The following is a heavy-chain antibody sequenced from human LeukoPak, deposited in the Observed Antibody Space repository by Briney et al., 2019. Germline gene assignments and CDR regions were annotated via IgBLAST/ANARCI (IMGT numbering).Heavy chain of an antibody. CDR3: AKDRGYCTNGVCYRGYFDY. J-gene: IGHJ4*02. D-gene: IGHD2-8*01. Sequence: GGSLRLSCVASGFTFSSYAMSWVRQAPGKGLEWVSAISGSGGSTYYADSVKGRFTISRDNSKNTLYLQMNSLRAEDTAVYYCAKDRGYCTNGVCYRGYFDYWGQGTLVTVSS. CDR2: ISGSGGST. CDR1: GFTFSSYA. V-gene: IGHV3-23*01.